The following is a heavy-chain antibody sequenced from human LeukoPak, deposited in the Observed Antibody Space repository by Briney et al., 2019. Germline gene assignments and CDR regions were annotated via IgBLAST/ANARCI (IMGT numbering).Heavy chain of an antibody. J-gene: IGHJ3*02. CDR1: GGSISSSSYY. V-gene: IGHV4-39*01. D-gene: IGHD3-16*01. Sequence: SETLSLTCTVSGGSISSSSYYWGWIRQPPGKGLEWIGSIYYSGSTYYNPSLKSRVTISVDTSKNQFSLKLSSVTAADTAVYYCARFGERITAFDIWGQGTMVTVPS. CDR2: IYYSGST. CDR3: ARFGERITAFDI.